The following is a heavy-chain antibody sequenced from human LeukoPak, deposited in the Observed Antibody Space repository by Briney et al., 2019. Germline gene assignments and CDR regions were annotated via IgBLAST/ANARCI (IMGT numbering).Heavy chain of an antibody. V-gene: IGHV3-30*02. Sequence: GGSLRLSCAASGFAFNTYGMHWVRLAPGKGLEWLTFIRYDGTTKYYADSLKGRFTISRDNSKSTVYLQMNSLRGEDTAVCYCAKARGQYCSGTSCYGDHWGQGTLVFVSS. D-gene: IGHD2-2*01. CDR1: GFAFNTYG. CDR2: IRYDGTTK. J-gene: IGHJ5*02. CDR3: AKARGQYCSGTSCYGDH.